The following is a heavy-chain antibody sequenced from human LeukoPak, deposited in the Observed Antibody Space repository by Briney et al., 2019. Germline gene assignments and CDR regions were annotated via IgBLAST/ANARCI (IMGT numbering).Heavy chain of an antibody. J-gene: IGHJ3*02. V-gene: IGHV4-38-2*02. Sequence: SETLSLTCTVSGYSISSGYYWGWIRQPPGKGLEWIGSIYHSGSTYYNPSLKSRVTISVDTSKNQFSLKLSSVTAADTAVYYCARPLYYYDSSGRNDAFDIWGQGTMVTVSS. CDR2: IYHSGST. CDR1: GYSISSGYY. D-gene: IGHD3-22*01. CDR3: ARPLYYYDSSGRNDAFDI.